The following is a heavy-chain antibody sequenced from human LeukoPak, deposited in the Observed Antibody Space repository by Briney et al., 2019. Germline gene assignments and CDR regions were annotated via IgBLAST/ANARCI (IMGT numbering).Heavy chain of an antibody. V-gene: IGHV4-38-2*02. D-gene: IGHD5-12*01. CDR2: IYHSGST. CDR1: GYSISSDYY. CDR3: ARVSSGYEANYYYYYMDV. Sequence: SETLSLTCTVSGYSISSDYYWGWIRPPPGKGLEWIGSIYHSGSTYYNPSLKSRVTISVDTSKNQFSLKLSSVTAADTAVYYCARVSSGYEANYYYYYMDVWGKGTTVTVSS. J-gene: IGHJ6*03.